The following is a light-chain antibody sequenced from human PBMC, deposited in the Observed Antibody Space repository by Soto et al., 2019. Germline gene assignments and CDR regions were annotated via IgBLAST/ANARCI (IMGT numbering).Light chain of an antibody. Sequence: QSALTQPASVSESPGQSITISCTGTSSDVGGYKYVSWYQQHPGKAPKLMIYEVSNRPSGVSNRFSGSKSGNTASLTISGLQAEDEDDYYCSSYTSSSTVLFGGGTKVTVL. CDR2: EVS. CDR1: SSDVGGYKY. CDR3: SSYTSSSTVL. V-gene: IGLV2-14*01. J-gene: IGLJ2*01.